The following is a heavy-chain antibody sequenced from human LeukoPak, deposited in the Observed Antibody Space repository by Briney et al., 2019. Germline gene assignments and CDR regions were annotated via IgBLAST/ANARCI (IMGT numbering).Heavy chain of an antibody. CDR2: ISGSGGDT. D-gene: IGHD6-19*01. CDR1: GFIFSSCV. Sequence: GGSLRLSCAASGFIFSSCVMSWVRQAPGKGLELVSVISGSGGDTYYADSVKGRFTVSRDNSKNTLFLQMNSLRAEDTAVYFCASDVSGWYSTGFAYWGQGTLVTVSS. V-gene: IGHV3-23*01. J-gene: IGHJ4*02. CDR3: ASDVSGWYSTGFAY.